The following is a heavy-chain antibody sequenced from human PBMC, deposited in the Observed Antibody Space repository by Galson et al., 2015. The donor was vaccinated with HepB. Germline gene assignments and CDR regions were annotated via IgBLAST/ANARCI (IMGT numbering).Heavy chain of an antibody. CDR2: IHYSGKT. CDR3: ATVYSSSWYPLDY. Sequence: ETLSLTCTVSGGSVSSGTYYLSWIRQPPGKGLEWIGYIHYSGKTNYNPSLKSRVTISIDTSKNQFSLKLSSVTAADTAVYYCATVYSSSWYPLDYWGQGTLVTVSS. J-gene: IGHJ4*02. CDR1: GGSVSSGTYY. D-gene: IGHD6-13*01. V-gene: IGHV4-61*01.